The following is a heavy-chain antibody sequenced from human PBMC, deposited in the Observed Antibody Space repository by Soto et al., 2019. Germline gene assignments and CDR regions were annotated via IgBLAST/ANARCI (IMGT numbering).Heavy chain of an antibody. CDR1: GFTFSSYA. D-gene: IGHD3-10*01. CDR3: AKGGLWFGANDAFAI. V-gene: IGHV3-23*01. Sequence: EVQLLESGGGLVQPGGSLRLSCAASGFTFSSYAMSWVRQAPGKGLEWVSAISGSGGSTYYADSVKGRFTISRDNSKNTRSLQMNSLRARATAVYYRAKGGLWFGANDAFAIWGQGTMVTVSS. J-gene: IGHJ3*02. CDR2: ISGSGGST.